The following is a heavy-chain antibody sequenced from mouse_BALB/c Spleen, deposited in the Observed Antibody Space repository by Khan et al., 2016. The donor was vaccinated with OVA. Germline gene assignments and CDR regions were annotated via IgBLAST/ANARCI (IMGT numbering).Heavy chain of an antibody. V-gene: IGHV14-3*02. CDR3: ARINA. Sequence: EVKLLESGAELVKPGASVKLSCTASGFNIKDTYMHWVKQRPEQGLEWIGRIDPANGNTKYDPKFQGKATITADTSSNTAYLQLSSLTSEDTAVXYCARINAWGQGTTLTVSS. CDR2: IDPANGNT. J-gene: IGHJ2*01. CDR1: GFNIKDTY.